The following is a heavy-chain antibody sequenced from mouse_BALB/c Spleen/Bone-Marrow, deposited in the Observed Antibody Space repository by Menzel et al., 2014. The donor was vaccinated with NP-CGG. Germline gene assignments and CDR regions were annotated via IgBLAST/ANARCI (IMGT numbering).Heavy chain of an antibody. CDR1: GYTFTSSW. Sequence: QVQLQQSGSVLVRPGASVKLSCKASGYTFTSSWTHWAKQRPGQGLEWIGEIHPNSGNTNYNEKFKGKATLTVDTSSSTAFVDLSSLTSEDSAVYCCARYWSWFAYWGQGTLVTVSA. D-gene: IGHD4-1*01. J-gene: IGHJ3*01. V-gene: IGHV1S130*01. CDR3: ARYWSWFAY. CDR2: IHPNSGNT.